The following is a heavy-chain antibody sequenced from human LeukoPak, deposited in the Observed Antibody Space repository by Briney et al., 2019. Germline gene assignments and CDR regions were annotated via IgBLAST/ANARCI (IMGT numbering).Heavy chain of an antibody. CDR3: ARLDDRAARIGVGHSSSWSSRRGFDY. CDR1: GGSISSYY. D-gene: IGHD6-13*01. J-gene: IGHJ4*02. Sequence: SSETLSLTCTVSGGSISSYYWSWIWQPAGKGLEWIGRIYTSGSTNYNPSLKSRVTIPVDTSKNQFSLKLSSVTAADTAVYYCARLDDRAARIGVGHSSSWSSRRGFDYWGQGTLVTVSS. CDR2: IYTSGST. V-gene: IGHV4-4*07.